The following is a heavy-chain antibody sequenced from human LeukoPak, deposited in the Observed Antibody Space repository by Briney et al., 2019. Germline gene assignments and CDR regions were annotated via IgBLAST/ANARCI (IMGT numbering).Heavy chain of an antibody. CDR2: ISGSGGST. CDR3: AKVRQRSGWYAKDY. CDR1: GFTFSSYA. J-gene: IGHJ4*02. V-gene: IGHV3-23*01. Sequence: GGSLRLSCAASGFTFSSYAMSWVRQAPGKGLEWVSAISGSGGSTYYADSVKGRFTISRDNSKNTLYLQMNSLRAEDTAVYYCAKVRQRSGWYAKDYWGQGTLVTVSS. D-gene: IGHD6-19*01.